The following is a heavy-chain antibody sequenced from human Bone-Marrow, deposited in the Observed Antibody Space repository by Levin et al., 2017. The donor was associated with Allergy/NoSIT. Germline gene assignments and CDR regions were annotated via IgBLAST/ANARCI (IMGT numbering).Heavy chain of an antibody. Sequence: GGSLRLSCAASGFTFTSYTMTWVRQAPGRGLEWVSTLRYTGDTTHYADSVKGRFTISRDGSRDTLLLQMNSLRPEDTAVYYCAKGVSSGSPYRAFDMWGQGTMVTVSS. CDR1: GFTFTSYT. CDR2: LRYTGDTT. J-gene: IGHJ3*02. D-gene: IGHD1-26*01. V-gene: IGHV3-23*01. CDR3: AKGVSSGSPYRAFDM.